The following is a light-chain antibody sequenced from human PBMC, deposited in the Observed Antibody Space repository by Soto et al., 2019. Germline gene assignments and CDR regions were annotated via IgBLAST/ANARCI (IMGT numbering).Light chain of an antibody. CDR2: EVN. J-gene: IGLJ1*01. CDR3: TSYAGSNNFV. CDR1: SSDVGGYTY. V-gene: IGLV2-8*01. Sequence: QSVLTQPPSASGSPGQSVTISCTGTSSDVGGYTYVSWYQQHPGKAPKLVIFEVNKRPSVVPDRFSGSKSVNTASLTVSGLRTEEEADYYCTSYAGSNNFVFGTGTKVTVL.